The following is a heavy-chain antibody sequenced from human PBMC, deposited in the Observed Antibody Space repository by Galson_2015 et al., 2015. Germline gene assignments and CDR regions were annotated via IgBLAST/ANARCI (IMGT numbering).Heavy chain of an antibody. J-gene: IGHJ5*02. Sequence: SLRLSCAASGFTVSSNYMSWVRQAPGKGLEWVSVIYSGGSTYYADSVKGRFTISRDNSKNTLYLQMNSLRAEDTAVYYCAKDLAHIVVVTAIDAWGQGTLVTVSS. D-gene: IGHD2-21*02. CDR1: GFTVSSNY. V-gene: IGHV3-53*01. CDR3: AKDLAHIVVVTAIDA. CDR2: IYSGGST.